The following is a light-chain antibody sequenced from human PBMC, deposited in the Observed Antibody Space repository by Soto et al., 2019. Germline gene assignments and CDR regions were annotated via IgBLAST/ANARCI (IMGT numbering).Light chain of an antibody. CDR2: GTS. J-gene: IGKJ2*01. CDR1: QNIGIY. V-gene: IGKV1-39*01. Sequence: DIQVTQSPSSLSASVGDRVTITCRASQNIGIYLNWYQQKPGKAPKFLIYGTSSLQTGVPSRFSGSGSGTVFSLTINSLQPKVFATYYCPQTSITPRTVGEGTKLEIK. CDR3: PQTSITPRT.